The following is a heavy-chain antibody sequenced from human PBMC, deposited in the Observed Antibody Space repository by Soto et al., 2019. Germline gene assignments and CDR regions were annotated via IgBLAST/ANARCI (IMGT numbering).Heavy chain of an antibody. V-gene: IGHV3-48*03. CDR3: AREREDAFDI. J-gene: IGHJ3*02. CDR2: ISSSGSTI. Sequence: EVQLVDSGGGLVQPGGSLRLSCAASGFTFSSYEMNWVRQAPGKGLEWVSYISSSGSTIYYADSVKGRFTISRDNAKNSLYLQMNSLRAEYTAVYYCAREREDAFDIWGQWTMVTVSS. CDR1: GFTFSSYE. D-gene: IGHD1-26*01.